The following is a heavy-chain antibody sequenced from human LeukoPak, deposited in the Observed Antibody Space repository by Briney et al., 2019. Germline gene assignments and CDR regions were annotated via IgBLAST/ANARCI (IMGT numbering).Heavy chain of an antibody. V-gene: IGHV3-53*01. Sequence: GGSLRLSCAVSGFTVSSSFMSWVRQAPGKGLEWVSVTYSSGSTYPADSVKGRFTISRDNSKNTLYLQMNSLRAEDTAVYYCVREAIYSYGYDAWGQGTLVTVSS. CDR3: VREAIYSYGYDA. D-gene: IGHD5-18*01. CDR1: GFTVSSSF. CDR2: TYSSGST. J-gene: IGHJ5*02.